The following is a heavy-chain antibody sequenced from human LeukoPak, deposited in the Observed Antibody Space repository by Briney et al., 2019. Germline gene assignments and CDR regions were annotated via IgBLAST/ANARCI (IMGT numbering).Heavy chain of an antibody. D-gene: IGHD3-3*01. CDR2: ISGSGGST. Sequence: PGGSLRLSCAASGFTFSSYAMSWVRQAPGKGLEWVSTISGSGGSTYYADSVKGRFTISRDNSKNTLYLQMNSLRAEDTAVYYCAKGFDGVVSHYYSYYMDVWGKGTTVTVSS. CDR1: GFTFSSYA. J-gene: IGHJ6*03. CDR3: AKGFDGVVSHYYSYYMDV. V-gene: IGHV3-23*01.